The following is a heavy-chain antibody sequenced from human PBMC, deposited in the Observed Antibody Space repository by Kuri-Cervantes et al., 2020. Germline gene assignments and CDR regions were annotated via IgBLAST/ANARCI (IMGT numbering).Heavy chain of an antibody. V-gene: IGHV3-66*01. CDR2: IYSGGST. J-gene: IGHJ4*02. D-gene: IGHD6-19*01. Sequence: GESLKISCAASGFTVSSNYMSWVRQAPGKGLEWVSVIYSGGSTYYADSVKGRFTISRDNAKNSLYLQMNSLRAEDTAVYYCARADYGYSSGCIDYWGQGTLVTVSS. CDR1: GFTVSSNY. CDR3: ARADYGYSSGCIDY.